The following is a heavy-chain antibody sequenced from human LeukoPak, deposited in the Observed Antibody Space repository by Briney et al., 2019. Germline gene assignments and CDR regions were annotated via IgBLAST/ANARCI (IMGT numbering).Heavy chain of an antibody. CDR2: ISDSGANT. CDR1: GFTFSGSA. CDR3: AKAGVGGTKYFFDF. Sequence: GGSLRLSCAASGFTFSGSAMIWVRQAPGKGLEWVSAISDSGANTYYADSVKGRFTISRDTSKNMLFLEMNSLRAEDTAVYYCAKAGVGGTKYFFDFWGQGTLVTVSS. V-gene: IGHV3-23*01. J-gene: IGHJ4*02. D-gene: IGHD1-26*01.